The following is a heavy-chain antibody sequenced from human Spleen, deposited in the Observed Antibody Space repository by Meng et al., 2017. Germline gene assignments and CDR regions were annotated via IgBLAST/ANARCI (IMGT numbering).Heavy chain of an antibody. D-gene: IGHD2-21*01. V-gene: IGHV4-39*07. CDR2: IYYRGNT. Sequence: SETLSLTCSLSGAPISSISYYWGWIRQPPGKGPEWIGSIYYRGNTYYNPSLKSRITISVDKPKNQFSLTLSSVTAADTAVYYCTKNDFYCLGYWGQGTLVTVSS. CDR1: GAPISSISYY. CDR3: TKNDFYCLGY. J-gene: IGHJ4*02.